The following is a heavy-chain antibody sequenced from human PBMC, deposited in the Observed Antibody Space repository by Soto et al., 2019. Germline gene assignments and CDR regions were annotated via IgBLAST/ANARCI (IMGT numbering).Heavy chain of an antibody. CDR1: GFTFSSYG. CDR3: ARDSGYSYGYYFDY. Sequence: GGSLRLSCAASGFTFSSYGMHWVRQAPGKGLEWVAVIWYDGSNKYYADSVKGRFTISRDNSKNTLYLQMNSLRAEDMVVYYCARDSGYSYGYYFDYWGQGTLVTVSS. D-gene: IGHD5-18*01. J-gene: IGHJ4*02. V-gene: IGHV3-33*01. CDR2: IWYDGSNK.